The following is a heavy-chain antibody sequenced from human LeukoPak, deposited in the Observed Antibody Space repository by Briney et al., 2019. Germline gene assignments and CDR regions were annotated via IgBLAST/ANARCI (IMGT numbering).Heavy chain of an antibody. CDR3: AKDVCTSPRCLLYFDS. V-gene: IGHV3-23*01. CDR2: ISGFNT. CDR1: GFAFSDYA. Sequence: GGSLRLSCTTSGFAFSDYAMNWVRQAPGKGPEWVSGISGFNTYYADSVKGRFTIFRDNSKNVLYLQMDRLRAEDTAVYSCAKDVCTSPRCLLYFDSWGQGTLVTVSS. J-gene: IGHJ4*02. D-gene: IGHD2-8*01.